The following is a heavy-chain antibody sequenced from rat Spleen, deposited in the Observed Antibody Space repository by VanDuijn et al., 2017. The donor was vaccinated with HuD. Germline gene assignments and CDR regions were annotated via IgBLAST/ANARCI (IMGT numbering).Heavy chain of an antibody. CDR1: GFTFSNYY. V-gene: IGHV5-25*01. J-gene: IGHJ4*01. D-gene: IGHD1-2*01. CDR2: ISLSGGST. CDR3: GKDMNYYSTYPFYVMGA. Sequence: EVQLVESGGGLVQPGRSMKLSCAASGFTFSNYYMAWVRQAPTKGLEWVASISLSGGSTNYPDSVKGRFTISRDNAENTVYLQMNSLRSEDTATYFCGKDMNYYSTYPFYVMGAWGQGTSVTVSS.